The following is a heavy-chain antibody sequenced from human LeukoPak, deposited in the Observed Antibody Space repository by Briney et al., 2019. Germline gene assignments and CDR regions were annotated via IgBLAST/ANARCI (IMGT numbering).Heavy chain of an antibody. CDR2: IYYSGNT. V-gene: IGHV4-59*01. J-gene: IGHJ6*02. CDR1: GGSISTYY. D-gene: IGHD6-6*01. CDR3: ARSYSSSGYYYYGMDL. Sequence: PSETLCLTCTVSGGSISTYYWSWIRQPPGEGLEWIGYIYYSGNTIYNSSLKSRVTISVDKSKNQFSLKLSSVTAADTAVYYCARSYSSSGYYYYGMDLWGQGTTVTVSS.